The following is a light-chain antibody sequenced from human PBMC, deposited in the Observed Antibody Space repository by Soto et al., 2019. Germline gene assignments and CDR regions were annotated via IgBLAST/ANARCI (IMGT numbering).Light chain of an antibody. CDR2: EVS. CDR1: SSDVGGFHS. V-gene: IGLV2-14*01. Sequence: QSVLTQPASVSGSPGQSITICCPGTSSDVGGFHSVSWYQQHPGKAPKLIIYEVSNRPSGVSNRFSGSKSGNTASLAISGLQTEDEADYYCSSYTTSSTDVFGTGPKVTV. J-gene: IGLJ1*01. CDR3: SSYTTSSTDV.